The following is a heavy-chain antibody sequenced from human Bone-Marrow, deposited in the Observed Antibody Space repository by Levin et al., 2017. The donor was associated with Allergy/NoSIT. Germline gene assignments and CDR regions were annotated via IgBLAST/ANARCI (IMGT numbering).Heavy chain of an antibody. CDR1: GGSISTSSYF. V-gene: IGHV4-39*07. Sequence: GSLRLSCTVSGGSISTSSYFWGWIRQPPGTGLEWIGDIYYSGTTYYNPSLKSRVTMSLDMSRNQFSLKLTSVTAADTAVYYCARDRSAVTMARAKFDPWGQGILVAVSS. D-gene: IGHD3-10*01. CDR3: ARDRSAVTMARAKFDP. J-gene: IGHJ5*02. CDR2: IYYSGTT.